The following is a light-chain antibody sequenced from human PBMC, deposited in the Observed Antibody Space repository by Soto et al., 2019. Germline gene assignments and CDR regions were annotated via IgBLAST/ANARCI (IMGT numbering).Light chain of an antibody. Sequence: QSVLTQPPSASGSPGQRVTISCSGSSSNIGSNTVNWYQQFPGTAPKLLIYGNDQRPSGVPDRFSGSKSGTSASLAISGLQSEDEADYYCAALDDSFWVFGGGTKVTVL. V-gene: IGLV1-44*01. CDR1: SSNIGSNT. CDR3: AALDDSFWV. J-gene: IGLJ3*02. CDR2: GND.